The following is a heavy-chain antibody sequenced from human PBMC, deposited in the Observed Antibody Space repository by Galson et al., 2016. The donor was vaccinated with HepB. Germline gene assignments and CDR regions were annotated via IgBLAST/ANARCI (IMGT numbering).Heavy chain of an antibody. CDR3: LRDFPGEGYSLDV. D-gene: IGHD3-10*01. J-gene: IGHJ6*02. V-gene: IGHV4-59*01. CDR1: GGSIMGYF. CDR2: VSYDGKT. Sequence: SETLSLTCTLSGGSIMGYFWNWIRQPPEKGPEWIGFVSYDGKTSYNPSLKSRVTISLDTSRNQFSLRLTSMIPADPSVYYCLRDFPGEGYSLDVWGPGTTVTVSS.